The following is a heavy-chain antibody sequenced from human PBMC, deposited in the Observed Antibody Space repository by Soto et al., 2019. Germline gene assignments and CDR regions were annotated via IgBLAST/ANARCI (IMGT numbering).Heavy chain of an antibody. CDR1: GDRFNSYA. J-gene: IGHJ4*02. CDR2: VLPVLGTT. D-gene: IGHD3-10*01. Sequence: QVQLEQSGAEVKKPGSSVKVSCKASGDRFNSYAISWVRQAPGQGLEWVGRVLPVLGTTNYAQKLRGRVTITADESTSTAYMELGSLTSDDTAIYYCARDRADRGFDYWGQGTLVTVSS. V-gene: IGHV1-69*18. CDR3: ARDRADRGFDY.